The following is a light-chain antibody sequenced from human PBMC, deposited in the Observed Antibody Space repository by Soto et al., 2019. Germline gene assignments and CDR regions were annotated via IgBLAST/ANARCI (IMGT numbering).Light chain of an antibody. V-gene: IGLV2-14*01. J-gene: IGLJ1*01. CDR3: SSYTTSSTRV. CDR1: ISDVGIYNY. CDR2: EVT. Sequence: QSALTKPSSVSGSAGQSIAISCTGSISDVGIYNYVSWYQQHPGKVPKLIIYEVTSLPSGVSIRFSGSKSGNTASLTISGLQPEDEADYYCSSYTTSSTRVFGTGTKVTVL.